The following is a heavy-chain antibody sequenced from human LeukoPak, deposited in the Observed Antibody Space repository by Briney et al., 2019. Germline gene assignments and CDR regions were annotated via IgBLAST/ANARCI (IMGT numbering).Heavy chain of an antibody. D-gene: IGHD3-22*01. CDR2: ISGSGGST. V-gene: IGHV3-23*01. CDR1: GFSFSSSA. Sequence: GGSLRLSCAASGFSFSSSAMSWVRQAPGKGLEWVSTISGSGGSTYYADSVKGRFTISRDSSKNTLYLQMNSLSAEDTAVYYCAKEGTYYYDSSGYFNPSYYYMDVWGKGTTVTVSS. J-gene: IGHJ6*03. CDR3: AKEGTYYYDSSGYFNPSYYYMDV.